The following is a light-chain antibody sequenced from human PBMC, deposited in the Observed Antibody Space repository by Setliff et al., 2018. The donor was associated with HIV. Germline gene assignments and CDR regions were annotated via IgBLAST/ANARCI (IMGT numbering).Light chain of an antibody. Sequence: SVLTQPASVSGSPGQSITISCTGTNSDVGGYNYVSWFQQHPGKAPKLIISEVTNRPSGVSDRFSGSKSGNTASLSISGLQPEDEADYYCASYTSSSTRVFGTGTKVTVL. CDR1: NSDVGGYNY. V-gene: IGLV2-14*01. CDR3: ASYTSSSTRV. CDR2: EVT. J-gene: IGLJ1*01.